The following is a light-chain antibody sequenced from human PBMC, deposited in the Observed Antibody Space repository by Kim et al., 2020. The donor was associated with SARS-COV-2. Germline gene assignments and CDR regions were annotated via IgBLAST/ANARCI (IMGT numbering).Light chain of an antibody. CDR3: QQSHTTPLLT. CDR2: AAS. J-gene: IGKJ4*01. V-gene: IGKV1-39*01. CDR1: QSISTY. Sequence: DIQMTQSPSSLAASVGDRVTIACRASQSISTYLNWYQQKPGKAPKLQIYAASSLQSGVPSRFSGSGSGTDFTLTISSLQPEDFATYYCQQSHTTPLLTFGGGTKVDIK.